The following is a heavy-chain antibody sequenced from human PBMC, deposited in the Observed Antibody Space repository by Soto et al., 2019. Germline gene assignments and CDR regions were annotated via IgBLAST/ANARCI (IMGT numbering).Heavy chain of an antibody. CDR2: VDPKIGTT. Sequence: QVQLVQSGAEVKKPGSSVRVSCKASGGTFSSYTINWVRQAPGQGLEWMGRVDPKIGTTNFVRKFQGRLTLTADKYTRTAYMELSSLRSEATAVYYCARGGRENHWIDGNFDYWGQGTRVTVSS. D-gene: IGHD1-1*01. CDR3: ARGGRENHWIDGNFDY. CDR1: GGTFSSYT. J-gene: IGHJ4*02. V-gene: IGHV1-69*08.